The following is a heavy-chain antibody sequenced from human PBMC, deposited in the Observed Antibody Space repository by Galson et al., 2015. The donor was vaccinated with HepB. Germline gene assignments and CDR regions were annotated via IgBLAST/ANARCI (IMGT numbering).Heavy chain of an antibody. J-gene: IGHJ6*03. Sequence: SLRLSCAASGFTFSSYAMHWVRQAPGKGLEWVAVISYDGSNKYYADSVKGRFTISRDNSKNTLYLQMNSLRAEDTAVYYCARRPAAEGYYYYYYMDVWGKGTTVTVSS. CDR1: GFTFSSYA. D-gene: IGHD2-2*01. CDR2: ISYDGSNK. CDR3: ARRPAAEGYYYYYYMDV. V-gene: IGHV3-30-3*01.